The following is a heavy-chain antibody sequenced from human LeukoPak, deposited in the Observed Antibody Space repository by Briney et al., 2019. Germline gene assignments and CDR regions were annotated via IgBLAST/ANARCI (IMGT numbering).Heavy chain of an antibody. J-gene: IGHJ4*02. CDR1: GFTFSNHG. V-gene: IGHV3-30*02. CDR2: IRYDGTKQ. D-gene: IGHD4-11*01. Sequence: PGGSLRLSCAASGFTFSNHGMQWVRQAPGKGLEWVAFIRYDGTKQFYADLVKGRCTISRDNSKNTLYLQLNSLRAEDTAVYYCAKGFSTTESALDYWGQGTLVTVSS. CDR3: AKGFSTTESALDY.